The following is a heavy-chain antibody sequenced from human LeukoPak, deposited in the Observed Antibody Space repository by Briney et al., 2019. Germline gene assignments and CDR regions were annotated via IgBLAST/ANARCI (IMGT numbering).Heavy chain of an antibody. CDR3: ARAPAAGSVFDY. CDR1: GGSISSSNW. CDR2: IYHSGST. V-gene: IGHV4-4*02. D-gene: IGHD6-13*01. Sequence: PSETLSLTCAVSGGSISSSNWWSWVRQPPGKGLEWIGEIYHSGSTNYNPSLKSRATISVDKSKNQFSLKLSSVPAADTAVYYCARAPAAGSVFDYWGQGTLVTVSS. J-gene: IGHJ4*02.